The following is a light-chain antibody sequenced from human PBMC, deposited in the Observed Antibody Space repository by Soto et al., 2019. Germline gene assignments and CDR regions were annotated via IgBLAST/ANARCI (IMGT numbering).Light chain of an antibody. V-gene: IGKV3-11*01. Sequence: EIVLTQSPATLSLSPGERATLSCRASQSVSNYLAWYQQKPGQAHRLLIHDASDRATGIPARFSGSGSETYFTLTISSLEPEDFALYYCQQRSSWPITFGQGTRLEIK. CDR1: QSVSNY. CDR2: DAS. CDR3: QQRSSWPIT. J-gene: IGKJ5*01.